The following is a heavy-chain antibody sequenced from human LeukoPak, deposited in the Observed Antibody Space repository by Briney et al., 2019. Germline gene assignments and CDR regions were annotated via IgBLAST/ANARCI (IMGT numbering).Heavy chain of an antibody. CDR2: IHYSGST. CDR3: ARWGYFDSSAYFVADY. CDR1: GGSISRYY. J-gene: IGHJ4*02. D-gene: IGHD3-22*01. V-gene: IGHV4-59*01. Sequence: KSSETLSLTCAVSGGSISRYYWNWIRQPPGERLEWIGWIHYSGSTAYNPSLESRVTMSVDTSKNHISLKMTSVTAADTATYYCARWGYFDSSAYFVADYWGQGVLVTVSS.